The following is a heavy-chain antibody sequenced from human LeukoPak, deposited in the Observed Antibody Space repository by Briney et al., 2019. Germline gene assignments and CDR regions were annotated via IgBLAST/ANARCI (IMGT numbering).Heavy chain of an antibody. D-gene: IGHD3-10*01. V-gene: IGHV4-61*02. Sequence: KASETLSLTCTVSGGSISSGSYYWNWIRQPAGKGLEWIGRIYTSGNTNYNPSLKSRVTISVDTSKNQFSLKLSSVTAADTAVYYCAREGLNMVRGVIPKEAWGWFDPWGQGTLVTVSS. J-gene: IGHJ5*02. CDR1: GGSISSGSYY. CDR3: AREGLNMVRGVIPKEAWGWFDP. CDR2: IYTSGNT.